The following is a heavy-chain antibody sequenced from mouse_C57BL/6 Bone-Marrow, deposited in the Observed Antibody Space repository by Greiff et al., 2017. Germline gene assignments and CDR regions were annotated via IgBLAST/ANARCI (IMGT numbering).Heavy chain of an antibody. Sequence: QVQLQQSGAELARPGASVKLSCKASGYTFTSYTMHWVTQRPGPGLEWIGYINPSSGYTKYNQKFKDKATLTADKSSSTAYMQLSSLTSEDSAVYYCASRIYYYGSSYLRYAMDYWGQGTSVTVSS. D-gene: IGHD1-1*01. J-gene: IGHJ4*01. V-gene: IGHV1-4*01. CDR1: GYTFTSYT. CDR3: ASRIYYYGSSYLRYAMDY. CDR2: INPSSGYT.